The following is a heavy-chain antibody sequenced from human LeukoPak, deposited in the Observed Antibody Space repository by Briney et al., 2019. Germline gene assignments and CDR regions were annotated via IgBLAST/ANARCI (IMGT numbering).Heavy chain of an antibody. V-gene: IGHV3-7*01. D-gene: IGHD3-10*01. CDR2: IKEDGSEA. Sequence: GGSLRLSCAASGFTFSTYWMSWVRQAPGKEPEWVANIKEDGSEAYYMDSVRGRFTISRDNAETSLHLQMDSLRAEDTAVYYCFRDDGPGTWGQGTLVTVSS. CDR3: FRDDGPGT. J-gene: IGHJ5*02. CDR1: GFTFSTYW.